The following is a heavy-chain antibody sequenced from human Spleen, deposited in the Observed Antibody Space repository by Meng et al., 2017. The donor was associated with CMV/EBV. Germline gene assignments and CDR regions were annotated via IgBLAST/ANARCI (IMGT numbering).Heavy chain of an antibody. CDR3: ARDQEGTRELFPIHYGMDV. CDR1: GFTFKTFT. D-gene: IGHD1-7*01. J-gene: IGHJ6*02. V-gene: IGHV3-21*06. Sequence: GESLKISCVASGFTFKTFTMIWVRQAPRKGLEWVSSISSGSDYMYYADSVKGRFTISRDNGKNSLYLRMDGLRVEDTAVYYCARDQEGTRELFPIHYGMDVWGQGTTVTVSS. CDR2: ISSGSDYM.